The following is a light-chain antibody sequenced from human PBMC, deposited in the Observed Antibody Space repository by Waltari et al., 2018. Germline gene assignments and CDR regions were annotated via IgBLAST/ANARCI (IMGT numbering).Light chain of an antibody. CDR2: EDN. V-gene: IGLV6-57*04. CDR3: QSSDASSHLV. CDR1: SGSIAFRS. J-gene: IGLJ3*02. Sequence: NFILTQPHSVSESPGKTVTISCTRSSGSIAFRSVQWFQQRPVSAPTPVISEDNLRPSGVPDRFSGSIDIYSNSASLTISGLTTEDEADYYCQSSDASSHLVFGGGTKLTVL.